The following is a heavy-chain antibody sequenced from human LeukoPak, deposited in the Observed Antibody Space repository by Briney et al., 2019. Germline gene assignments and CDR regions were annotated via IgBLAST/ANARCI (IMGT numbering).Heavy chain of an antibody. D-gene: IGHD5-18*01. CDR3: ARGLRGYSYGYAPH. J-gene: IGHJ4*02. CDR1: GGSFSGYY. V-gene: IGHV4-34*01. Sequence: SETLSLTCAVYGGSFSGYYWSWIRQPPGKGLEWIGEINHSGSTNYNPSLESRVTISVDTSKNQFSLKLSSVTAADTAVYYCARGLRGYSYGYAPHWGQGTLVTVSS. CDR2: INHSGST.